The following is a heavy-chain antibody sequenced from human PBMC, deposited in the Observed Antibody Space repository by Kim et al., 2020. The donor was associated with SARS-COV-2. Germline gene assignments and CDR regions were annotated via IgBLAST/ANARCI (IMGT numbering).Heavy chain of an antibody. CDR3: ASDVSGAETYPQRGEY. J-gene: IGHJ4*02. CDR1: GFTFSSYS. CDR2: ISGSGSTI. V-gene: IGHV3-48*02. D-gene: IGHD2-15*01. Sequence: GGSLRLSCAASGFTFSSYSMNWVRQVPGKGLECISYISGSGSTISYADSVKGRFTISRDNAKKLLYLQMNSLRDEDTAVYYCASDVSGAETYPQRGEYWGQGTPLTVFS.